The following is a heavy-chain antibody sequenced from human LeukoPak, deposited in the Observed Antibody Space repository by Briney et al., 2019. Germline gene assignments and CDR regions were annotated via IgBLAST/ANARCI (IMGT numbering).Heavy chain of an antibody. J-gene: IGHJ5*02. CDR2: IIPILGIA. V-gene: IGHV1-69*04. D-gene: IGHD5-18*01. CDR1: GGTFSSYA. CDR3: ASLYIDVDTAMARSWFDP. Sequence: ASVKVSCKASGGTFSSYAISWVRQAPGQGLEWMGRIIPILGIANYAQKFQGRVTITADKSTSTAYMELSSLRSEDTAVYYCASLYIDVDTAMARSWFDPWGQGTLVTVSS.